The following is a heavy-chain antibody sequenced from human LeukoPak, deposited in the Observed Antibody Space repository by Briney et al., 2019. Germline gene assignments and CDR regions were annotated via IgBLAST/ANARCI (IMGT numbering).Heavy chain of an antibody. CDR2: IRYDGNNK. CDR1: GFRSYG. CDR3: AELGITMIGGV. V-gene: IGHV3-30*02. D-gene: IGHD3-10*02. Sequence: GGSLRLSCAASGFRSYGMHWVRQAPGKGLEWVAFIRYDGNNKYYADSVKGRFTIFRDNAKNSLYLQMNSLRAEDTAVYYCAELGITMIGGVWGKGTTVTISS. J-gene: IGHJ6*04.